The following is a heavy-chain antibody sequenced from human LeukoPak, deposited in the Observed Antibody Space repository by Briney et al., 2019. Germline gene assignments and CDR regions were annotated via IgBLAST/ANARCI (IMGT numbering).Heavy chain of an antibody. D-gene: IGHD3-9*01. CDR3: ARGRHYDILTGYLDY. J-gene: IGHJ4*02. V-gene: IGHV3-30-3*01. CDR1: GFTFSSYA. CDR2: ISYEGSNK. Sequence: GGSLRLSCAASGFTFSSYAMHWVRQAPGKGLEWVTVISYEGSNKYYADSVKGRFTISRDNSKNTLYLQMNSLRAEDTAVYYCARGRHYDILTGYLDYWGQGTLVTVSS.